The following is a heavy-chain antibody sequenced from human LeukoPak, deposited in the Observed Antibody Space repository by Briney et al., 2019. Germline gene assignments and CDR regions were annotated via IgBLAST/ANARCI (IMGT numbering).Heavy chain of an antibody. V-gene: IGHV3-33*06. CDR1: GFTYSHYG. Sequence: PGGPLRLSCSASGFTYSHYGMLWVRQAPGKGLEWVAVLWSDGTEKYYGDAVKGRFTISGDNSINTLYLQMNSLTGEDTAVYYCAKDAERGFDYSNSRQYWGQGTLVTVSS. CDR2: LWSDGTEK. CDR3: AKDAERGFDYSNSRQY. J-gene: IGHJ4*02. D-gene: IGHD4-11*01.